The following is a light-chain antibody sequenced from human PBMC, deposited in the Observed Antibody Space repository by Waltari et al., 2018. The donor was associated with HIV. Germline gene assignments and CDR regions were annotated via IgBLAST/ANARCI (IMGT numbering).Light chain of an antibody. Sequence: QSALTQPASVSGSPGPSITISCTATSSDVGGYNYYSWYQQHPGKDPKLMIYEVSNRPSGVSNRFSGSKSGNTASLTISGLQAEDEADYYCSSYTSSSTVVFGGGTKLTVL. V-gene: IGLV2-14*01. CDR3: SSYTSSSTVV. CDR1: SSDVGGYNY. J-gene: IGLJ2*01. CDR2: EVS.